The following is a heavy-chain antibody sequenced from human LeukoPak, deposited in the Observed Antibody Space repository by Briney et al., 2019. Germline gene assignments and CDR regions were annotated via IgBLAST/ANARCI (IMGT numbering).Heavy chain of an antibody. Sequence: ASVKVSCKASGYIFTSYEITWVRQAPGQGLEWMGWISPYLGNTNYAQKLRDRVTMTTDTSTNTAYLELRSLRSDDTAVYYCALNTLSSGYMDAFDIWGQGTMVTVSS. CDR1: GYIFTSYE. J-gene: IGHJ3*02. D-gene: IGHD3-22*01. V-gene: IGHV1-18*01. CDR3: ALNTLSSGYMDAFDI. CDR2: ISPYLGNT.